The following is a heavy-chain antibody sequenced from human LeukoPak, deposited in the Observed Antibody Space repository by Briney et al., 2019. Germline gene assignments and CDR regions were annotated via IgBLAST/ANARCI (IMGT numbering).Heavy chain of an antibody. CDR3: ARLLLLWFGEPDY. J-gene: IGHJ4*02. Sequence: SETLSLTCTVSGGSISSNSYYWGWIRQPPGKGLKWIGSIYYSGSTYYNPSLKSRVTISVDTSKNQFSLKLNSVTAADTAVYYCARLLLLWFGEPDYWGQGTVVTVSS. V-gene: IGHV4-39*01. CDR1: GGSISSNSYY. CDR2: IYYSGST. D-gene: IGHD3-10*01.